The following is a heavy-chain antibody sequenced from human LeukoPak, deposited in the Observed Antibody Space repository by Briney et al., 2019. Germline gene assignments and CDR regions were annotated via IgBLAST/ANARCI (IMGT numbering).Heavy chain of an antibody. D-gene: IGHD3-3*01. CDR2: TRNKAESYKT. CDR1: GFTFSSYE. V-gene: IGHV3-72*01. J-gene: IGHJ6*03. Sequence: SGGSLRLSCAASGFTFSSYEMNWVRQAPGKGLEWVGRTRNKAESYKTEYAASVKGRFTISRDDSKKSLFLHMNSLKTEDTAVYYCARESSIFQVVARSYMDVWGKGTTVTVSS. CDR3: ARESSIFQVVARSYMDV.